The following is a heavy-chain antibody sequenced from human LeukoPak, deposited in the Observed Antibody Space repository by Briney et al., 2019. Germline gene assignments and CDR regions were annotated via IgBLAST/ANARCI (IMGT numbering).Heavy chain of an antibody. CDR2: IYYSGST. V-gene: IGHV4-59*11. CDR3: ARGPAFEIRYNWNPDLFDP. CDR1: GGSISSHY. Sequence: SETLSLTCTVSGGSISSHYWSWIRQPPGKGLEWIGYIYYSGSTNYNPSLKSRVTISVDTSKNQFSLKLSSVTAADTAVYYCARGPAFEIRYNWNPDLFDPWGQGTLVTVSS. J-gene: IGHJ5*02. D-gene: IGHD1-20*01.